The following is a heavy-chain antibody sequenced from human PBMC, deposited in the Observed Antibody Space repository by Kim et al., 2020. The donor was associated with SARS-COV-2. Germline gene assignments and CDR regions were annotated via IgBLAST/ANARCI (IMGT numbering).Heavy chain of an antibody. CDR3: ARDRYHIHLWIDYFYGMDV. CDR2: INAGDGHT. Sequence: ASVKVSCKASGFSFITYTLHWVRQAPGQGLEWMGWINAGDGHTKYSEKFQDRIIITRDTSANTAYMELSSLTSEDTARYFCARDRYHIHLWIDYFYGMDVWGQGTTVTVSS. J-gene: IGHJ6*02. V-gene: IGHV1-3*01. D-gene: IGHD3-9*01. CDR1: GFSFITYT.